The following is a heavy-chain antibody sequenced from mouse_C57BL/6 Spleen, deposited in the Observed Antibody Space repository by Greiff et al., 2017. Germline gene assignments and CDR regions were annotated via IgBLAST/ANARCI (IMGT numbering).Heavy chain of an antibody. CDR2: IDPSDSET. D-gene: IGHD2-5*01. V-gene: IGHV1-52*01. J-gene: IGHJ2*01. CDR3: ARGYSNPDY. CDR1: GYTFTSYW. Sequence: VQLQQPGAELVRPGSSVKLSCKASGYTFTSYWMHWVKQRPIQGLEWIGNIDPSDSETPYNQKFKDKATLTVDKSSSTAYMQLSSLTSEDSAVYYCARGYSNPDYWGQGTTLTVSS.